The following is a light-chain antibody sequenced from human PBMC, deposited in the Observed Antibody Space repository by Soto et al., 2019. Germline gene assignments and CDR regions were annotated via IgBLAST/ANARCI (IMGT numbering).Light chain of an antibody. Sequence: EIVMTQSPATLSVSPGERATLSCRASQSVSSNLAWYQQKPGQAPRLLIYGASTRATGIPAMFSGSGSGTEFTLTISSLQSEDFAVYYCQQYNNWPLLFGQGTKVEIK. CDR2: GAS. CDR3: QQYNNWPLL. CDR1: QSVSSN. J-gene: IGKJ1*01. V-gene: IGKV3-15*01.